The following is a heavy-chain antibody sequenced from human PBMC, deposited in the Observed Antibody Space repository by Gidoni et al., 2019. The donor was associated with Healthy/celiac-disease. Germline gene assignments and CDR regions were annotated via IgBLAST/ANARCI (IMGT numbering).Heavy chain of an antibody. CDR2: IIPIFVTA. CDR1: GGTFSSYA. J-gene: IGHJ4*02. CDR3: ARVGGYSYGDVYYFDY. Sequence: QVQLVQSGAEVKKPGSSVKVSCKASGGTFSSYAISWVRQAPVQGLEWMGGIIPIFVTANYAQKFQGRVTITADESTGTAYMELSSLRSEDTAVYYCARVGGYSYGDVYYFDYWGQGTLVTVSS. D-gene: IGHD5-18*01. V-gene: IGHV1-69*01.